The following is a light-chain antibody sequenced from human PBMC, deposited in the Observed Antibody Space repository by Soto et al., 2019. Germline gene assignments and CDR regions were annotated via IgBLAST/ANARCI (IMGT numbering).Light chain of an antibody. Sequence: EIQRTQSPSTLSASVGDRVTITCRASQSISTYLHWYQQKPGKAPNLLIYAASTLQSGVPSRFSGSGSGTDFTLTISILQTEDFATYFCEHGYSTPLTVGGGTKVDIK. CDR1: QSISTY. CDR2: AAS. CDR3: EHGYSTPLT. J-gene: IGKJ4*01. V-gene: IGKV1-39*01.